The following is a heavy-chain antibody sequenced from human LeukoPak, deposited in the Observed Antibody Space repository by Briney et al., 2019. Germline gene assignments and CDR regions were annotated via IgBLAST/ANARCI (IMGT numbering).Heavy chain of an antibody. Sequence: GGSLRLSCAASGFTFSIYVMSWVRQAPGKGLEWVSTLSGRGGNSYYADSVKGRFTISRDNSKNMLFLQMNSLRAGDTAIYFCVRDFPDWSDAFDIWGQGTMVTVSS. J-gene: IGHJ3*02. D-gene: IGHD3/OR15-3a*01. CDR1: GFTFSIYV. CDR2: LSGRGGNS. CDR3: VRDFPDWSDAFDI. V-gene: IGHV3-23*01.